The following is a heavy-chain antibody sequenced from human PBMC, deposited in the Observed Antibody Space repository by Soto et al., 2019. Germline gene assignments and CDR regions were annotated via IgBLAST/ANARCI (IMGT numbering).Heavy chain of an antibody. D-gene: IGHD3-22*01. CDR3: ARSLGSGYYFDY. CDR1: GYTLTELS. V-gene: IGHV1-24*01. CDR2: FDPEDGET. Sequence: GASVKVSCKVSGYTLTELSMHWVRQAPGEGLEWMGGFDPEDGETIYAQKFQGRVTMTEDASTDTAYMELSSLRSEDTAVYYCARSLGSGYYFDYWGQGTLVTVSS. J-gene: IGHJ4*02.